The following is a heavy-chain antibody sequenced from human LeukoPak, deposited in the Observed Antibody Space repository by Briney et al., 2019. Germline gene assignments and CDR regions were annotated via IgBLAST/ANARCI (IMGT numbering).Heavy chain of an antibody. J-gene: IGHJ4*02. CDR1: GGSISSYY. Sequence: SETLSLTCTVSGGSISSYYWSWIRQPPGKGLEWIGYIYYSGSTNYNPSLKSRVTISVDTSKNQFSLKLSSVTAADTAVYYCARHITGTAVDYWGQGTLVTVSS. CDR2: IYYSGST. V-gene: IGHV4-59*01. CDR3: ARHITGTAVDY. D-gene: IGHD1-20*01.